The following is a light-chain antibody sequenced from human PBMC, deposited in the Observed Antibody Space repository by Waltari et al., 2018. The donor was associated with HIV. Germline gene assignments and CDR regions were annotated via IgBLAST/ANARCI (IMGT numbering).Light chain of an antibody. CDR1: SSHFRLHNF. J-gene: IGLJ2*01. CDR3: STHTTNETLE. V-gene: IGLV2-14*01. Sequence: QSALTHPASVSGSPGQSVTIPCTGPSSHFRLHNFVSWYQHYPGHVPKVIIYDGTSRPSGVPHRFSGSRSGNTASLTISGLQVDDEAVYYCSTHTTNETLEFGGGTKLTVL. CDR2: DGT.